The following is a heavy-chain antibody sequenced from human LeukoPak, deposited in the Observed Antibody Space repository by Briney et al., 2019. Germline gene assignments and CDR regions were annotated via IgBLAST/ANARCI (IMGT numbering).Heavy chain of an antibody. CDR2: ISYDGSNK. V-gene: IGHV3-30-3*01. Sequence: PGGSLRLSCAASGFTFSSYAMHCLRQAPGKGLEWVAVISYDGSNKYYTDSVKGRFTISRDNSENTLSLQMNSLTAEDTSLYYCARESYVPNQILWGPDYWGQGTLVTVSS. J-gene: IGHJ4*02. CDR1: GFTFSSYA. CDR3: ARESYVPNQILWGPDY. D-gene: IGHD3-10*01.